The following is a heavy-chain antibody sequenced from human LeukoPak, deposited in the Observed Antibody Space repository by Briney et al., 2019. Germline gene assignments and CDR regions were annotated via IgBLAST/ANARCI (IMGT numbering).Heavy chain of an antibody. CDR3: ARGDCSSTICYSPMDV. D-gene: IGHD2-2*01. CDR1: GGSISSYY. CDR2: IYRSGST. J-gene: IGHJ6*03. Sequence: PSETLSLTCTVSGGSISSYYWVWIRQPPGKGLEWIGSIYRSGSTNYNPSLKSRVTISVDTSKNQFSLKVNSVTAADTAVYYCARGDCSSTICYSPMDVWGKGTTVTVSS. V-gene: IGHV4-38-2*02.